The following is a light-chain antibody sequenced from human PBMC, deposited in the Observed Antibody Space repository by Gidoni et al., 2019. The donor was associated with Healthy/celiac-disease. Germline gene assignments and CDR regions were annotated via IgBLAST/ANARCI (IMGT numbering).Light chain of an antibody. V-gene: IGLV1-51*01. CDR1: SPTVGKNF. CDR2: ETN. Sequence: QSVLTKPPSVSAAPGQKATISCSGSSPTVGKNFVSWYQQLPGAAPKLLIYETNKRPSGIPDRFSGSRSGTSATLDITGLQTGDGADYYCATWDSSLSAAVFGTGTKVTVL. J-gene: IGLJ1*01. CDR3: ATWDSSLSAAV.